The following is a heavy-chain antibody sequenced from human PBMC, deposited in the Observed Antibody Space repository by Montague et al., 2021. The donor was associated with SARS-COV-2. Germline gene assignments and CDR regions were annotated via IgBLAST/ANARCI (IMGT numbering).Heavy chain of an antibody. J-gene: IGHJ4*02. Sequence: SETLSLTCTVSGGSISSPDYYWIWIRQSPGQGLVWIVSISYAGRTYSNLSLRSRVSFSRDTSKIHLSLSLNSVTAADTSVYFCARQLSSYCSTNKCYPYYFDVWGQGTLVTVSS. D-gene: IGHD2-2*01. CDR3: ARQLSSYCSTNKCYPYYFDV. CDR1: GGSISSPDYY. CDR2: ISYAGRT. V-gene: IGHV4-39*01.